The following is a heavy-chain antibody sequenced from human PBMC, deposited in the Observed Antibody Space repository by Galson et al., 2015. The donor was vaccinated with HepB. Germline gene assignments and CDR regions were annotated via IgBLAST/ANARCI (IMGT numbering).Heavy chain of an antibody. Sequence: SVKVSCKASGYTFMDYYIHWVRQAPGQGLEWMGWINPNNGGIHYAQKFKGRVTMTRDMSITTAYTELSRLRSDDTGVYYCAREERFVGDYGDYPSGYGMDVLGQGTTVTVSS. V-gene: IGHV1-2*02. CDR1: GYTFMDYY. CDR3: AREERFVGDYGDYPSGYGMDV. J-gene: IGHJ6*02. CDR2: INPNNGGI. D-gene: IGHD4-17*01.